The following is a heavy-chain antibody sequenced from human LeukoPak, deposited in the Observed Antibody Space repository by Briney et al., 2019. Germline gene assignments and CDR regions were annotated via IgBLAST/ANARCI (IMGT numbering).Heavy chain of an antibody. CDR3: ARRRVYDYVQNYFDY. D-gene: IGHD3-16*01. Sequence: SETLSLTCTVSGGSISSYYWSWIRQPPGKGLEWIGYIFYSGSTNYNPSLKSQVTISVATSKNHFSLKLTSVTAADTAVYYCARRRVYDYVQNYFDYWGQGTPVTVSS. V-gene: IGHV4-59*08. J-gene: IGHJ4*02. CDR2: IFYSGST. CDR1: GGSISSYY.